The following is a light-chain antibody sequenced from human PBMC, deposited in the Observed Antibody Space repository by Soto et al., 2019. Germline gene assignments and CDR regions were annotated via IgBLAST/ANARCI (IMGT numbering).Light chain of an antibody. CDR2: GSS. V-gene: IGKV3D-15*01. Sequence: EIVLTQSPATLSVSPGEGATLSCSASQSVSSDLAWYPHRPGQAPRLLISGSSTRATDIPDRFRGSGSGTVFTLTINSLQSEDFAVYYCQQYADWPRTFGQGTKVEIK. CDR3: QQYADWPRT. J-gene: IGKJ1*01. CDR1: QSVSSD.